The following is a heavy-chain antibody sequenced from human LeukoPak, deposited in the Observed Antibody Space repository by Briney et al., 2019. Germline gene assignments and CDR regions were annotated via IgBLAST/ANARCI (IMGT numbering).Heavy chain of an antibody. CDR3: ARGRGGIYSFDY. V-gene: IGHV3-33*01. CDR2: ISYDGKNI. J-gene: IGHJ4*02. CDR1: GFSFSNYG. Sequence: PGRSLRLSCAASGFSFSNYGFHWVRQAPGKGLDWVSAISYDGKNIHYADSVKGRFTISRDSSKNTLYLQMNSLRAEDTAVYSCARGRGGIYSFDYWGQGTPVTVSS. D-gene: IGHD1-26*01.